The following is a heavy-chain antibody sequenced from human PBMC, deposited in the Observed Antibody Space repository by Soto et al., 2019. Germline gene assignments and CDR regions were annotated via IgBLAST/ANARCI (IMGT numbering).Heavy chain of an antibody. J-gene: IGHJ6*02. CDR3: TTVPAAAAPKYYYYGMDV. D-gene: IGHD6-13*01. V-gene: IGHV3-15*01. CDR1: GFTFSNAW. Sequence: GGSLRLSCAASGFTFSNAWMSWVRQAPGKGLEWVGRIKSKTDGGTTDYAAPVKGRFTISRDDSKNTLYLQMNSLKTEDTAVYYCTTVPAAAAPKYYYYGMDVWGQGTTVTVSS. CDR2: IKSKTDGGTT.